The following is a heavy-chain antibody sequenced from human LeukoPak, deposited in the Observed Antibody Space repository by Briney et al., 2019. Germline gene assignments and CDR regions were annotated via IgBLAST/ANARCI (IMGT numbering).Heavy chain of an antibody. V-gene: IGHV3-11*01. J-gene: IGHJ4*02. CDR3: ATRYDILTGFSRPLYFDY. CDR2: ISSSGSTI. Sequence: PGGSLRLSCAASGFTFSDYYMSWIRQAPGKGLEWVSYISSSGSTIYYADSVKGRFTISRDNAKNSLYLQMNSLRAEDTAVYYCATRYDILTGFSRPLYFDYWGQGTLVTVSS. CDR1: GFTFSDYY. D-gene: IGHD3-9*01.